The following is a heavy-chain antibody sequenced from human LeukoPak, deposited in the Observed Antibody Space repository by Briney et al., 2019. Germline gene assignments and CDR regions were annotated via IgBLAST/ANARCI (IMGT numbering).Heavy chain of an antibody. CDR1: GFAFSRYK. CDR2: ISSSGSII. Sequence: PGGSLRLSCAASGFAFSRYKLNWVRQAPGKGLEWVSCISSSGSIIYYADSVKGRFTISRDNAKNSLYLQMNSLRAEDTAVYYCARDLGMTDGDYVSYFDYWGQGTLVTVSS. CDR3: ARDLGMTDGDYVSYFDY. J-gene: IGHJ4*02. V-gene: IGHV3-48*03. D-gene: IGHD4-17*01.